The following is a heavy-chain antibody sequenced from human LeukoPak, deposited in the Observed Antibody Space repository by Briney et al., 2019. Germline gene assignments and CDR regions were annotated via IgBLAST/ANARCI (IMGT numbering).Heavy chain of an antibody. Sequence: ASVKVSCKASGGTFSSYAISWVRQAPGQGLEWMGGIIPIFGTANYAQKFQGRVTITTDESTSTAYMELSSLRSEDTAVYYCATGSQGKNTAHDYWGQGTLVTVSS. V-gene: IGHV1-69*05. CDR1: GGTFSSYA. D-gene: IGHD3-10*01. J-gene: IGHJ4*02. CDR2: IIPIFGTA. CDR3: ATGSQGKNTAHDY.